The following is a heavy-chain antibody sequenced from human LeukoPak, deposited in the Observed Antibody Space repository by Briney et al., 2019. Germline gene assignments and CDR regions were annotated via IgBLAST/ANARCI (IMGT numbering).Heavy chain of an antibody. Sequence: GGSLRLSCAASGLAFGSYWMSWVRQAPGKGLEWVANIKVDGREKYYVDSVKGRFTISRDNAKNSLYLQMDSLRAEDTAVYYCASQITISYYFDCWGQGTLVTVSS. D-gene: IGHD3-3*01. CDR1: GLAFGSYW. CDR3: ASQITISYYFDC. V-gene: IGHV3-7*01. J-gene: IGHJ4*02. CDR2: IKVDGREK.